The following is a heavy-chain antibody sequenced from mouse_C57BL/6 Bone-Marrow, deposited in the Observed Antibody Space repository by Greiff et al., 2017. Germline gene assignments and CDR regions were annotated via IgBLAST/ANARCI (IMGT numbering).Heavy chain of an antibody. CDR2: IHPNSGST. V-gene: IGHV1-64*01. Sequence: QVQLQQPGAELVKPGASVKLSCKASGYTFTSYWMHWVKQRPGQGLEWIGMIHPNSGSTNYNAKFKSKATLTVDKSSSTAYMQLSSLTSEDAAVYYCARSLLLRDYWGQGTTLTVSA. CDR1: GYTFTSYW. CDR3: ARSLLLRDY. D-gene: IGHD1-1*01. J-gene: IGHJ2*01.